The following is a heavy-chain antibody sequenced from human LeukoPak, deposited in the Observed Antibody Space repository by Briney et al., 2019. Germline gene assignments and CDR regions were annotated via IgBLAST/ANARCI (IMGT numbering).Heavy chain of an antibody. CDR3: ARSICSSTSCYWKWIVY. V-gene: IGHV3-48*01. D-gene: IGHD2-2*01. CDR1: GFSSCSYS. CDR2: ISIRMSTI. J-gene: IGHJ4*02. Sequence: PVGSLRLSCAHSGFSSCSYSMKSVRPAPGKGLEWVSYISIRMSTIYYADSLKGGFPISRDNAKNSLYLQMNSLRAEDTAVYYCARSICSSTSCYWKWIVYWGQR.